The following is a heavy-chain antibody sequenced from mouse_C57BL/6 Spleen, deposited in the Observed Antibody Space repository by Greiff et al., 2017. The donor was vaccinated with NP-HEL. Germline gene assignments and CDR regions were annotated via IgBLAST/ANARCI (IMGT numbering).Heavy chain of an antibody. D-gene: IGHD2-4*01. Sequence: QVQLQQSGAELVRPGASVTLSCKASGYTFTDYEMHWVKQTPVHGLEWIGAIDPETGGTAYNQKFKGKAILTADKSSSTAYMELRSLTSEDSAVYYCTRPIYDYDQAWYFDVWGTGTTVTVSS. CDR2: IDPETGGT. J-gene: IGHJ1*03. CDR1: GYTFTDYE. V-gene: IGHV1-15*01. CDR3: TRPIYDYDQAWYFDV.